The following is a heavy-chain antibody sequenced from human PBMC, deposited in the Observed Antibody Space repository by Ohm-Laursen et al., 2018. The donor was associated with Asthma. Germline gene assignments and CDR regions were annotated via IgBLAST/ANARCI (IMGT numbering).Heavy chain of an antibody. D-gene: IGHD3-3*01. J-gene: IGHJ4*02. V-gene: IGHV4-34*01. CDR1: GGSFSGYY. CDR3: ARRPYDFWSGYYLDY. Sequence: SDTLSLTCAVYGGSFSGYYWSWIRQPPGKGLEWIGEINHSGSTNYNPSLKSRVTISVDTSKNQFSLKLSSVTAADTAVYYCARRPYDFWSGYYLDYWGQGTLVTVSS. CDR2: INHSGST.